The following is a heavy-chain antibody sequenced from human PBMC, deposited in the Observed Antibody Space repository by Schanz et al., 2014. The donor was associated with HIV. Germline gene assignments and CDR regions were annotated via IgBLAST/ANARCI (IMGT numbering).Heavy chain of an antibody. CDR3: ARGFLMGRDYDYILGSSRYAAWFDP. Sequence: QVRLHQWGAGLLKPSETLTLTCAVYGDSLSDNYWTWIRQSPGKGLEWIGEIGHSGSTQYHPSLKIRVTMSAETSKNQFSLKLVSVTAADTAVYYCARGFLMGRDYDYILGSSRYAAWFDPWGQGTLVTVSS. D-gene: IGHD3-16*01. J-gene: IGHJ5*02. CDR2: IGHSGST. V-gene: IGHV4-34*01. CDR1: GDSLSDNY.